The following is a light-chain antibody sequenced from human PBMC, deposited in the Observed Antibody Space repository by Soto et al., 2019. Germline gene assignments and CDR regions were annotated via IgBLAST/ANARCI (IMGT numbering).Light chain of an antibody. CDR3: QQYNSFPWT. Sequence: DIQMTQSPSTLSASVGDRVTITCRASQSITSWLAWYQQKPGKAPKLLIYKASSLESGVPSRFSGSGSGTAFTLSSISLQPDDFATYYCQQYNSFPWTFGQGTKVEIK. CDR1: QSITSW. CDR2: KAS. V-gene: IGKV1-5*03. J-gene: IGKJ1*01.